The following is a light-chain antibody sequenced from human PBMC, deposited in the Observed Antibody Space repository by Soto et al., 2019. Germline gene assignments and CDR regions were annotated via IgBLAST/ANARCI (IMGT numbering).Light chain of an antibody. CDR2: AAS. J-gene: IGKJ4*01. Sequence: DIQMTQSPSSVSASVGDRVTITCRSSEDISTWLAWYQQKPGKAPKLLIYAASSLQSGVPSRFSGSGSGTDFTLTISSLQPEDVATYYCQRYYNAPFTFGGGTKVDIK. CDR1: EDISTW. CDR3: QRYYNAPFT. V-gene: IGKV1-12*01.